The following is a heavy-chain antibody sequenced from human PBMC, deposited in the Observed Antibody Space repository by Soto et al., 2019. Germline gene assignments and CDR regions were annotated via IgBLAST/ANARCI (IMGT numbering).Heavy chain of an antibody. CDR1: GGTFSSYA. D-gene: IGHD6-6*01. V-gene: IGHV1-69*01. J-gene: IGHJ4*02. CDR2: IIPILGTA. Sequence: QVQLVQSGAEVKKPGASVKVSCKDSGGTFSSYAISRVRQAPGQGLEWMGGIIPILGTANYAQKFQGRVTNSADESTSTAYMELTSLRLEKTAVYDCARGAHGLYTIAAGPDLDYWGQGTLVTVSS. CDR3: ARGAHGLYTIAAGPDLDY.